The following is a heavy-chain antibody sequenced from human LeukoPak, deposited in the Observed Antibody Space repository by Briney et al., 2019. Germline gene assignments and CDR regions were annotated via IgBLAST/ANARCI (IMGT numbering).Heavy chain of an antibody. CDR3: AKGSWFGEPQYFDY. D-gene: IGHD3-10*01. J-gene: IGHJ4*02. CDR1: GFTFSNYA. Sequence: GGSLRLSCAASGFTFSNYAMSWVRQAPGKGLEWVSAISYSGGSTFYADSVRGRFTISRDNSKNTLYLQMNSLRAEDTAVYYCAKGSWFGEPQYFDYWGQGTLVTVSS. CDR2: ISYSGGST. V-gene: IGHV3-23*01.